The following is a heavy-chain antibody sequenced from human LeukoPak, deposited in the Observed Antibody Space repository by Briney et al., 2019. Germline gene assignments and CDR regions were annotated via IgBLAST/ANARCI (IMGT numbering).Heavy chain of an antibody. J-gene: IGHJ4*02. CDR2: IYTSGST. V-gene: IGHV4-4*07. Sequence: SETMSLTCTVSGGSISSYYWSWIRQTAGKGLEWIGRIYTSGSTNYNPSLKSRVTMSVDTSKNQFSLKLSSVTAADTAVYYCARTAQTQTFDYWGQGTLVTVSS. CDR3: ARTAQTQTFDY. CDR1: GGSISSYY.